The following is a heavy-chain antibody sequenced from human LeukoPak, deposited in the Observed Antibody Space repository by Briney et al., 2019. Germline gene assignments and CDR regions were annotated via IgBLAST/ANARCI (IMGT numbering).Heavy chain of an antibody. D-gene: IGHD3-10*01. CDR2: ITSDSRYM. Sequence: GGSLSLSCAASGFTFSSYNMNWVRQAPGKGLEWVSSITSDSRYMYYADSVKGRFTISRDNAKNSLYLQMNSLRAEDAALYFCAREFMVRGVHFDYWGQGTLVTVSS. V-gene: IGHV3-21*01. J-gene: IGHJ4*02. CDR3: AREFMVRGVHFDY. CDR1: GFTFSSYN.